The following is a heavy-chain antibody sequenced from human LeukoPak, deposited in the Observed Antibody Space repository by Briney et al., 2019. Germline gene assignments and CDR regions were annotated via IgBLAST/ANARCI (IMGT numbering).Heavy chain of an antibody. V-gene: IGHV1-46*01. CDR2: INPSGGST. D-gene: IGHD6-19*01. Sequence: ASVKVSCKASGYTFTSYYMHWVRQAPGQGLEWMRIINPSGGSTSYAQKFQGRVTMTRDMSTSTVYMELSSLRSEDTAVYYCARDRKRYIAVAGRGFDPWGQGTLVTVSS. CDR3: ARDRKRYIAVAGRGFDP. J-gene: IGHJ5*02. CDR1: GYTFTSYY.